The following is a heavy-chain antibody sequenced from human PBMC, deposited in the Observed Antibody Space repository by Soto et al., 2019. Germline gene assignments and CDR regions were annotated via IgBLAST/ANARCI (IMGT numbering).Heavy chain of an antibody. D-gene: IGHD3-22*01. Sequence: SETQSLTCTVSGGSISSGGYYWSWIRQHPGKGLEWIGYIYYSGSTYYNPSLKSRVTISVDTSKNQFSLKLSSVTAADTAVYYCARDSGKYYYDSSGYYPPTYYFDYWGQGTLVTVSS. V-gene: IGHV4-31*03. CDR3: ARDSGKYYYDSSGYYPPTYYFDY. CDR2: IYYSGST. J-gene: IGHJ4*02. CDR1: GGSISSGGYY.